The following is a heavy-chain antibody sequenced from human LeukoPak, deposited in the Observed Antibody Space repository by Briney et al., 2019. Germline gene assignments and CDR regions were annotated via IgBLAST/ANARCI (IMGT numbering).Heavy chain of an antibody. CDR2: INPNSGGT. D-gene: IGHD1-26*01. J-gene: IGHJ4*02. CDR3: ARSSGSYSQGNYYFDY. Sequence: GASVKVSCKASGYTFTGYYMHWVRQAPGQGLEWMGWINPNSGGTNYAQKFQGRVTMTRDSSIITAYMELRRLRSDDTAVYYCARSSGSYSQGNYYFDYWGQGTLVTVSS. CDR1: GYTFTGYY. V-gene: IGHV1-2*02.